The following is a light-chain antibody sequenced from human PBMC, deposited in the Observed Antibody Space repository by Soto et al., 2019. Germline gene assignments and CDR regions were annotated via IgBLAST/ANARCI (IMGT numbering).Light chain of an antibody. CDR3: QQYYSTPLT. J-gene: IGKJ4*01. V-gene: IGKV4-1*01. CDR2: WAS. CDR1: QSVLYSSNNKNY. Sequence: DIVMTQSPDSLAVSLGERATINCKSSQSVLYSSNNKNYLAWYQQKPGQPPKLLIYWASTRESGVPDRFSGSGSGTDFTLTIISLQAEDGAVYYCQQYYSTPLTFGGGTNVEIK.